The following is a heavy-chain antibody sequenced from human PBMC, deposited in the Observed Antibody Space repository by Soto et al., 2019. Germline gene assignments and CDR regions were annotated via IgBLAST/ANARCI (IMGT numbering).Heavy chain of an antibody. CDR2: ITGSGGST. V-gene: IGHV3-23*01. J-gene: IGHJ4*02. Sequence: SCKASGFTFTIYAMSCVVQSPLRWLEWVSAITGSGGSTYYADSVKGRFTISRDNSKNTLYLQMNSLRAEDTAVYYCAKARGAMVRGAAFYFDYWGQGTLVTVSS. CDR1: GFTFTIYA. CDR3: AKARGAMVRGAAFYFDY. D-gene: IGHD3-10*01.